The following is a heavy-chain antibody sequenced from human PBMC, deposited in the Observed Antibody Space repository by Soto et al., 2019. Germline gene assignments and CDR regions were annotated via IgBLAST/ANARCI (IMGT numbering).Heavy chain of an antibody. D-gene: IGHD3-3*01. J-gene: IGHJ4*02. Sequence: GGSLRLSCAASGFTFSSYAMSWVRQAPGKGLEWVSAISGSGGSTYYADSVKGRFTISRDNSKNTLYLQMNSLRAEDTAVYYCAKASSYYDFWSGYYLGPGFYYWGQGTLVTVSS. V-gene: IGHV3-23*01. CDR3: AKASSYYDFWSGYYLGPGFYY. CDR1: GFTFSSYA. CDR2: ISGSGGST.